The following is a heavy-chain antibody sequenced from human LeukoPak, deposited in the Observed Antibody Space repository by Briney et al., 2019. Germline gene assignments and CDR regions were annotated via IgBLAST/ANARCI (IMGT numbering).Heavy chain of an antibody. D-gene: IGHD5-12*01. V-gene: IGHV4-59*01. CDR1: GGSISGYY. CDR3: ARAGGYVLYFDS. J-gene: IGHJ4*02. Sequence: PETLSLTCTVSGGSISGYYWSWIRQSPGKGLVWIGYVYYSGNTNHNPSLKSRVTISVDTSKNQFSLRLSSLTAADTAVYYCARAGGYVLYFDSWGQGTLVTVSS. CDR2: VYYSGNT.